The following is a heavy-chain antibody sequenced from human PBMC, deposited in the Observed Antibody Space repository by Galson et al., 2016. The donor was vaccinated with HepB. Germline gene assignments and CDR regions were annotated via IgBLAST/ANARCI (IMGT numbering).Heavy chain of an antibody. CDR3: AKIGGKAWADYSYGLDV. V-gene: IGHV1-8*01. D-gene: IGHD3-16*01. CDR1: GYTFTTYD. Sequence: SVKVSCKASGYTFTTYDINWVRQAPGQGLEWMGWMNPKNGDTGYVQKFKGRVAMTRDTSTATAFMELTGLTSEDTAVYYCAKIGGKAWADYSYGLDVWGPGTAVTVS. J-gene: IGHJ6*02. CDR2: MNPKNGDT.